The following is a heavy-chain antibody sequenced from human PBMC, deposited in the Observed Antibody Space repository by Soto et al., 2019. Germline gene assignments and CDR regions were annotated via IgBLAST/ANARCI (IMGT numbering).Heavy chain of an antibody. J-gene: IGHJ4*02. V-gene: IGHV2-70*12. CDR2: IDWDDDK. D-gene: IGHD6-19*01. CDR3: AHRPSGWYLFDY. Sequence: SGPTLVNPTQTLTLTCTFSGFSLSTSGMRVSWIRQPPGKALEWLARIDWDDDKYYRTSLKSRLTISKDTSKDQVVLTMTNMDPVDTATYYCAHRPSGWYLFDYWGQGTLVTVSS. CDR1: GFSLSTSGMR.